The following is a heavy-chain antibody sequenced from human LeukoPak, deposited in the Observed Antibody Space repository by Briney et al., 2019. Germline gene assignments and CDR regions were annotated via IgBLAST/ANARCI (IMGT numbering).Heavy chain of an antibody. J-gene: IGHJ4*02. CDR3: ARTNVGASDY. CDR2: IYPGDSDT. D-gene: IGHD3-10*01. CDR1: GYTFTNYW. Sequence: GESLKISCKGSGYTFTNYWFGCVRQMPGKGLEWMGIIYPGDSDTRYNPSFQGQVTISVDKSINTAYLQWISLKASDTAIYFCARTNVGASDYWGQGTLVTVSS. V-gene: IGHV5-51*01.